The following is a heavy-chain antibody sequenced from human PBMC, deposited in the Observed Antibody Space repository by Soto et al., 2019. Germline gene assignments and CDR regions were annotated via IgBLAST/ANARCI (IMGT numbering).Heavy chain of an antibody. CDR1: GGSFSGYY. V-gene: IGHV4-34*01. CDR2: INHSGST. J-gene: IGHJ6*02. Sequence: SETLSLTCAVYGGSFSGYYWSWIRQPPGKGLEWIGEINHSGSTNYNPSLKSRVTISVDTSKNQFSLKLSSVTAADTAVYYCARVQHYYYGMDVWGQGTTVTVSS. CDR3: ARVQHYYYGMDV.